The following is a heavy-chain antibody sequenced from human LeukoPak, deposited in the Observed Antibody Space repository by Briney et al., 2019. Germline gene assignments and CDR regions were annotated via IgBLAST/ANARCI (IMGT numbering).Heavy chain of an antibody. Sequence: ASVKVSCKASGYTFTSYDINWVRQATGQGLEWMGWMNPNSGNTGYAQKFQGRVTMTRNTSISTAYMELSSLRSEDTAMYYCARGRGRTIFGVVTNRNWFDPWAREPWSPSP. V-gene: IGHV1-8*01. CDR1: GYTFTSYD. J-gene: IGHJ5*02. CDR3: ARGRGRTIFGVVTNRNWFDP. CDR2: MNPNSGNT. D-gene: IGHD3-3*01.